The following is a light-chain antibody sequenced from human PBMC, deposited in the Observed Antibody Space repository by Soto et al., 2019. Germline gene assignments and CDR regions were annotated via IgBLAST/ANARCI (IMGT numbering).Light chain of an antibody. Sequence: DIQMTQSPSSLSASVGDRVTITCRAGQSISSYLNWYQQKPGKAPKLLIYAAVALQSGVPSRFSGSGSGTDFTLTISSLQPEDSATYYCQQSYRTPFTFGPGTKVDVK. J-gene: IGKJ3*01. V-gene: IGKV1-39*01. CDR2: AAV. CDR3: QQSYRTPFT. CDR1: QSISSY.